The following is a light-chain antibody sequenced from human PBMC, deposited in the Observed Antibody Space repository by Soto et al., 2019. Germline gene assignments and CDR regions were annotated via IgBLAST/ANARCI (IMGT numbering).Light chain of an antibody. CDR3: QQYYSVPIT. Sequence: DIVMTQSPDSLAVSLGDRATINCKSSQSVLYSSNNKNYLAWYQQKPGQPPKLLIYWASTRESGVPDRFSGGGSGTDFTLTISSLQAEDVAVYYCQQYYSVPITFGQGTRLEI. V-gene: IGKV4-1*01. CDR2: WAS. CDR1: QSVLYSSNNKNY. J-gene: IGKJ5*01.